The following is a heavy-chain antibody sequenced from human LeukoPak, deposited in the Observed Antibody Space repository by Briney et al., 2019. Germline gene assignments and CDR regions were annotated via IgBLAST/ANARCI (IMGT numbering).Heavy chain of an antibody. CDR1: GFTFSSYS. CDR2: ISSSSSYI. Sequence: GGSLRLSCAASGFTFSSYSMNWVRQAPGKGLEWVSSISSSSSYIYYADSVKGRFTISRDNAKNSLYLQMNSLRAEDTAVYYCARYDSSGYCPFDYWGQRTLVTVSS. J-gene: IGHJ4*02. V-gene: IGHV3-21*01. CDR3: ARYDSSGYCPFDY. D-gene: IGHD3-22*01.